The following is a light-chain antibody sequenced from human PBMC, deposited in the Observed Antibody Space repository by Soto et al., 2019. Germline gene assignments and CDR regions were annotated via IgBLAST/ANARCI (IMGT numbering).Light chain of an antibody. J-gene: IGLJ2*01. CDR2: DNN. CDR3: RTWDTSLSAGV. CDR1: DSNIGNNY. Sequence: QSVLTQPPSVSAAPGQKVTIACSGSDSNIGNNYVSWYQQVPGTAPKLLTHDNNKRPSGIPDRFSGSKSGTSATLDITGLQTGDEADYYCRTWDTSLSAGVFGGGTKVTVL. V-gene: IGLV1-51*01.